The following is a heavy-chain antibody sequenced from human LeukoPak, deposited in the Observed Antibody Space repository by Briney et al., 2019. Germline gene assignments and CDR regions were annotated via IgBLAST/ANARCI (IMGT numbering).Heavy chain of an antibody. CDR3: ARRWEYSSGWYYFDY. CDR2: MYYSGST. CDR1: GGSISSDY. J-gene: IGHJ4*02. Sequence: SETLSLTCTVSGGSISSDYWSWIRQPPGKGLEWIGYMYYSGSTTDYNPSLKSRVTISVDTSKNQFSLKLSSVTAADTAVYYCARRWEYSSGWYYFDYWGQGTLVTVSS. D-gene: IGHD6-19*01. V-gene: IGHV4-59*08.